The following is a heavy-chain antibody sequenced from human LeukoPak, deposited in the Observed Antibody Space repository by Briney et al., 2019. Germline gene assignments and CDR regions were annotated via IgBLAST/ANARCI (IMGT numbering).Heavy chain of an antibody. CDR1: GTSINDYY. J-gene: IGHJ4*02. D-gene: IGHD5-12*01. CDR3: ARGHGYSGHALAY. CDR2: IYFSGHT. Sequence: SETLSLTCTVSGTSINDYYWSWIRQPPAKRLEWIGYIYFSGHTNYSPPLKSRVTMSLDAPRDHFSLQLNSVTAADTAVYYCARGHGYSGHALAYWGQGILVTVSS. V-gene: IGHV4-59*01.